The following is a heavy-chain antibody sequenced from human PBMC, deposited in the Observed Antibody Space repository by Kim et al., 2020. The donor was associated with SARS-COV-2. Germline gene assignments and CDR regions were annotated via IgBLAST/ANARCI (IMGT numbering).Heavy chain of an antibody. V-gene: IGHV4-34*01. CDR1: GGSFSGYY. CDR3: ASGTVTLFDY. J-gene: IGHJ4*02. Sequence: SETLSLTCAVYGGSFSGYYWSWIRQPPGKGLEWIGEINHSGSTNYNPSLKSRVTISVDTSKNQFSLKLSSVTAADTAVYYCASGTVTLFDYWGQGTLVTVSS. CDR2: INHSGST. D-gene: IGHD4-17*01.